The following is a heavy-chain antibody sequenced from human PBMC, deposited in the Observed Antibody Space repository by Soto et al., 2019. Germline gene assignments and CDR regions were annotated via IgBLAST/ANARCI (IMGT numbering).Heavy chain of an antibody. CDR3: ARGSGHDYYYYYGMDV. CDR1: GYSFTSYW. Sequence: GESLKISCKGSGYSFTSYWIGWVRQMPGKGLEWMGIIYPGDFDTRYSPSFQGQVTISADKSISTAYLQWSSLKASDTAMYYCARGSGHDYYYYYGMDVWGQGTTVTVSS. J-gene: IGHJ6*02. V-gene: IGHV5-51*01. CDR2: IYPGDFDT. D-gene: IGHD2-15*01.